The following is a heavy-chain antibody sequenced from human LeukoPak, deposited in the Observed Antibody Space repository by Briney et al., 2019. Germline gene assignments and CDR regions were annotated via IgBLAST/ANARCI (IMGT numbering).Heavy chain of an antibody. CDR2: IYHSGST. V-gene: IGHV4-30-2*01. CDR3: ARESNTAYDY. CDR1: GGSVSSGGYS. Sequence: SETLSLTCAVSGGSVSSGGYSWTWIRQPPGQGLEWIGYIYHSGSTYYNPSLKSRVTISIDRSKNQFSLKLSSVTAADTAVYYCARESNTAYDYWGQGTLVTVSS. D-gene: IGHD2/OR15-2a*01. J-gene: IGHJ4*02.